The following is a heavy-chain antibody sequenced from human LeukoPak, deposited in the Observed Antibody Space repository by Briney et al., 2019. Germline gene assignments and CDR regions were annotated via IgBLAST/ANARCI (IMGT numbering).Heavy chain of an antibody. CDR3: ARVSPYNWFDP. Sequence: GASVKVSCKASGYTFTTYSIHWVRQAPGQRLEWMGWINAANSDTKYSQRFQGRVTITRDTSASTAYMELSSLRSEDTAVYYCARVSPYNWFDPWGQGTLVTVSS. J-gene: IGHJ5*02. V-gene: IGHV1-3*01. CDR1: GYTFTTYS. CDR2: INAANSDT.